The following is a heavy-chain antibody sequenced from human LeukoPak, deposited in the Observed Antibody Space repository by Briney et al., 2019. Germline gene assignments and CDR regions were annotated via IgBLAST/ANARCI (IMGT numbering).Heavy chain of an antibody. CDR2: IYFSGSI. CDR3: ARHRLYDSTGYYYDFDY. J-gene: IGHJ4*02. Sequence: SETLSLTCAVSGYSIGSGYYWGWIRQPPGKGLEWVGSIYFSGSIYYNPSLKSRVTISLDTSKDQFSLKLSSVTAADTAVYYCARHRLYDSTGYYYDFDYWGQGTLVTVSS. CDR1: GYSIGSGYY. D-gene: IGHD3-22*01. V-gene: IGHV4-38-2*01.